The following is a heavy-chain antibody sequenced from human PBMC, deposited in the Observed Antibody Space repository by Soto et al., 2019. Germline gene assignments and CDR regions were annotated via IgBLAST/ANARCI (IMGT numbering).Heavy chain of an antibody. CDR3: AKGHSSSWYRDYFDY. J-gene: IGHJ4*02. CDR1: GFTFSSYA. V-gene: IGHV3-23*01. D-gene: IGHD6-13*01. Sequence: PGGSLRLSCAASGFTFSSYAMSWVRQAPGKGLEWVSAISGSGGSTYYADSVKGRFTISRDNSKNTLYLQMNSLRAEDTAVYYCAKGHSSSWYRDYFDYLGQGTLVTGSS. CDR2: ISGSGGST.